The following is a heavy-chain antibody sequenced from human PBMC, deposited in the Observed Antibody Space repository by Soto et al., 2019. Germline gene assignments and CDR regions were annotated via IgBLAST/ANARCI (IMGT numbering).Heavy chain of an antibody. CDR1: EYSFTTYW. J-gene: IGHJ6*02. CDR3: ARSRRGAYSSGWYSPSGYYNYGIDV. Sequence: GESLRIPCKAFEYSFTTYWVGRVLQMPGKGLEWMGIIYPGDSDTKYSPSLQGQVSISADTSISTAYLQWTSLKASDTAMYYCARSRRGAYSSGWYSPSGYYNYGIDVWGQGTKVTVSS. V-gene: IGHV5-51*01. CDR2: IYPGDSDT. D-gene: IGHD6-19*01.